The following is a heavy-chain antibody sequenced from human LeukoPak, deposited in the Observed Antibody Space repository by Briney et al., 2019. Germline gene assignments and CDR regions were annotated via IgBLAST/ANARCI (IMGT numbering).Heavy chain of an antibody. CDR2: INSDGSST. J-gene: IGHJ4*02. V-gene: IGHV3-74*01. D-gene: IGHD3-22*01. CDR1: GFTFSSYW. CDR3: ARGGDYYDSSGYYSPPDY. Sequence: PGGPLRLSCAASGFTFSSYWMHWVRQAPGKGLVWVSRINSDGSSTSYADSVKGRFTISRDNAKNTLYLQMNSLRAEDTAVYYCARGGDYYDSSGYYSPPDYWGQGTLVTVSS.